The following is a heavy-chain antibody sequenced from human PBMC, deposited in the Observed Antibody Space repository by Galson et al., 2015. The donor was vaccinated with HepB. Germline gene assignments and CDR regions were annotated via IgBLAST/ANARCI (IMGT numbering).Heavy chain of an antibody. J-gene: IGHJ5*02. CDR2: ISGYKGNT. CDR1: GYTFSNFG. CDR3: ATARYNTSPPDT. V-gene: IGHV1-18*01. Sequence: SVKVSCKASGYTFSNFGISWVRQAPGQGLEWMAWISGYKGNTDYAQKFQGRVTLTTDTSTRTAYMELRSLTSDDTAVYYCATARYNTSPPDTWGQGTLVTVSS. D-gene: IGHD1-14*01.